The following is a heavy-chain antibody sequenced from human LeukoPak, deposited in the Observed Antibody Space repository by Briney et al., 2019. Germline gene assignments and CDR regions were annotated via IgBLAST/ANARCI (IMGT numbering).Heavy chain of an antibody. Sequence: ASVKVSCKASGYTLTSLAMNWVRQVPGHGLEWVGWINTYTGIPTYAQGFTGRFAFSLDTSVSTAYLQISSLKAEDTAVYYCARSTTWHLLDYWGQGTLVTVSS. J-gene: IGHJ4*02. CDR2: INTYTGIP. CDR3: ARSTTWHLLDY. V-gene: IGHV7-4-1*02. D-gene: IGHD1-26*01. CDR1: GYTLTSLA.